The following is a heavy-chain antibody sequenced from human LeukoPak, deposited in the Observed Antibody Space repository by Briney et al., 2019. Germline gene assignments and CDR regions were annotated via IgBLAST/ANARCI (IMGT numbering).Heavy chain of an antibody. V-gene: IGHV3-48*01. D-gene: IGHD3-22*01. CDR3: NYYDSSGYYPDAFDI. CDR1: GFTFSSYS. CDR2: ISSSSTI. J-gene: IGHJ3*02. Sequence: GGSLRLSCAASGFTFSSYSMNWVRQAPGKGLEWVSYISSSSTIYYADSVKGRFTISRDNAKNSLYLQMNSLRAEDTAVYYCNYYDSSGYYPDAFDIWGQGTMVTVSS.